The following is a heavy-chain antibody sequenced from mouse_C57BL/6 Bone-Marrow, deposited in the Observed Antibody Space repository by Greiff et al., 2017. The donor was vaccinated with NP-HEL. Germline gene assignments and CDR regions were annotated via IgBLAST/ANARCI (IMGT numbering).Heavy chain of an antibody. CDR3: ARGDYYRGPFDY. V-gene: IGHV1-55*01. J-gene: IGHJ2*01. Sequence: QVQLQQPGAELVKPGASVKMSCKASGYTFTSYWITWVKQRPGQGLEWIGDIYPGSGSTNYNEKFKSKATLTVDTSSSTAYMQLSSLTSEDSAVYYCARGDYYRGPFDYWGRGTTLTVSA. D-gene: IGHD2-14*01. CDR2: IYPGSGST. CDR1: GYTFTSYW.